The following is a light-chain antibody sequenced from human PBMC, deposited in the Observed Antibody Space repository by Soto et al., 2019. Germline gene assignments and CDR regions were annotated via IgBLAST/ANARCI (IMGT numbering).Light chain of an antibody. CDR3: QQHAQCPIT. V-gene: IGKV3D-15*01. CDR2: GIS. Sequence: EIVMTQSPATLSVSPGERATLSCRASQSVNSNYLAWYQQKPRQAPRPLIYGISKRATDIPDRFSGSGSGTESTLPISSLQPEDFATYYCQQHAQCPITFGHGTRLAIK. CDR1: QSVNSN. J-gene: IGKJ5*01.